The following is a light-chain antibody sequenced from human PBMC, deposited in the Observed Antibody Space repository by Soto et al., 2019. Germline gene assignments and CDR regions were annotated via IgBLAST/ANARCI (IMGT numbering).Light chain of an antibody. CDR1: QPISSW. V-gene: IGKV1-12*01. CDR3: QQASSFPLT. CDR2: SAS. Sequence: IQVTQSPSSVSASVGDRVTITCRASQPISSWLAWYQQKPGQPPNLLIYSASTLRSGVPSRFSGSESGTLFTLTITNLQPEDFATYYCQQASSFPLTFGGGTKVDNK. J-gene: IGKJ4*01.